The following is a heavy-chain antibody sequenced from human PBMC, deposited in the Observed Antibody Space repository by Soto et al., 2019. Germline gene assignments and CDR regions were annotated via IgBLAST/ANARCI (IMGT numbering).Heavy chain of an antibody. D-gene: IGHD6-13*01. V-gene: IGHV1-69*13. CDR1: GGTFSSYA. CDR3: ARDPGIAAAGNFDY. Sequence: EASVKVSCKASGGTFSSYAISWVRQAPGQGLEWMGGIIPIFGTANYAQKFQGGVTITADESTSTAYMELSSLRSEDTAVYYCARDPGIAAAGNFDYWGQGTLVTVSS. CDR2: IIPIFGTA. J-gene: IGHJ4*02.